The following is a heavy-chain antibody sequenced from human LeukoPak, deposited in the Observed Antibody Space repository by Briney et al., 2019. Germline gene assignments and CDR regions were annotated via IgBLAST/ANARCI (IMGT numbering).Heavy chain of an antibody. CDR2: IYYSGST. J-gene: IGHJ4*02. CDR3: ARHEYYGSGSDHRFDY. D-gene: IGHD3-10*01. CDR1: GGSISSSSYY. V-gene: IGHV4-39*01. Sequence: SETLSLTCTVSGGSISSSSYYWGWLRQPPGKGLEWIGSIYYSGSTYYNPSLKSRVTISVDTSKNQFSLKLSSVTAADTAVYYCARHEYYGSGSDHRFDYWGQGTLVTVSS.